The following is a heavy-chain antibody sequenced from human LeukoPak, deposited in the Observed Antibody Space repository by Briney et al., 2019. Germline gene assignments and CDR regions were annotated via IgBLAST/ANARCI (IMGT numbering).Heavy chain of an antibody. D-gene: IGHD3-10*01. V-gene: IGHV4-59*01. Sequence: SETLSLTCTVSGGSISSYYWSWIRQPPGKGLEWIGYIYYSGSTNYNPSLKSRVTISVDTSKNQFSLKLSSVTAADTAVYYCARDYYGSGSYYNDYYYMDVWGKGTTVTVSS. CDR2: IYYSGST. CDR1: GGSISSYY. J-gene: IGHJ6*03. CDR3: ARDYYGSGSYYNDYYYMDV.